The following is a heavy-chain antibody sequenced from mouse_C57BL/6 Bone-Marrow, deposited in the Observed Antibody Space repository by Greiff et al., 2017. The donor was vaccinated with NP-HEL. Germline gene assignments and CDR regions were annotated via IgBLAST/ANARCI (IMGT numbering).Heavy chain of an antibody. Sequence: QVQLQQPGAELVMPGASVKLSCKASGYTFTSYWMHWVKQRPGQGLEWIGEIDPSASYTNYNQNFKGKSTLTVDKSSRTAYMQLSSLTSEDSAVYYCARDDGIRKYFDVWGTGTTVTVSS. CDR3: ARDDGIRKYFDV. V-gene: IGHV1-69*01. D-gene: IGHD2-3*01. CDR1: GYTFTSYW. J-gene: IGHJ1*03. CDR2: IDPSASYT.